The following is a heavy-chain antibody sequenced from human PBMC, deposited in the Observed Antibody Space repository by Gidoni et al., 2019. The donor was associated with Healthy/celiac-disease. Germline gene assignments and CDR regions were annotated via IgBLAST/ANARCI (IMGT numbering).Heavy chain of an antibody. CDR1: GVTFSSYA. CDR3: AGPLTGTPNTDYYYYYGMDV. J-gene: IGHJ6*02. CDR2: IIPIFGTA. V-gene: IGHV1-69*06. Sequence: QVQLVQSGAAVKKPGSSVQVSCKASGVTFSSYAISWVRQAPGQGLAWMGGIIPIFGTANYAQKFQGRVTITADKSTSTAYMELSSLRSEDTAVYYCAGPLTGTPNTDYYYYYGMDVWGQGTTVTVSS. D-gene: IGHD1-7*01.